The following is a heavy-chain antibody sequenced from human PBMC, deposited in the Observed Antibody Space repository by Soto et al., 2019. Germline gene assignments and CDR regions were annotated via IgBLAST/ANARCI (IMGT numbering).Heavy chain of an antibody. D-gene: IGHD6-13*01. CDR1: GASISSYY. CDR3: ARVLPGIAAAYDAFDV. Sequence: NPSETLSLTCTVSGASISSYYWTWIRQPPGKGLEWIGYIYYDGGTTYNSSLKSRVTISTDTSRSQLSLQLTSATPADTAVYYCARVLPGIAAAYDAFDVWGQGTMVTVSS. V-gene: IGHV4-59*01. CDR2: IYYDGGT. J-gene: IGHJ3*01.